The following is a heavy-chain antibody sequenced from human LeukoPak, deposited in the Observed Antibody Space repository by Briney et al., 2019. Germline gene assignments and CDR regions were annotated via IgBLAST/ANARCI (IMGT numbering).Heavy chain of an antibody. CDR1: GGTFSSYA. V-gene: IGHV1-69*13. CDR2: IIPIFGTA. CDR3: ARVFYDSSVPLFAY. J-gene: IGHJ4*02. Sequence: SVKVSCKASGGTFSSYAISWVRQAPGQGLEWMGGIIPIFGTANYAQKFQGRVTITADESTSTAYMELSSLRSEDTAVYYCARVFYDSSVPLFAYGGKGPLVTVS. D-gene: IGHD3-22*01.